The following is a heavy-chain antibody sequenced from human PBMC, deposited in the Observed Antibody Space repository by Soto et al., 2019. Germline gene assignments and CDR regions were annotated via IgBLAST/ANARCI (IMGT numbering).Heavy chain of an antibody. Sequence: EVQLVESGGGLVQPGGSLRLSCAASGFSFSAHDLNWVRQAPGKGLEWISYIDPSGNTMHYADSVKGRFTISRDNAKNSLYLQMNSLRAEDTAVYYCARDTSGLEDFDYWGQGTLVIFSS. J-gene: IGHJ4*02. CDR1: GFSFSAHD. V-gene: IGHV3-48*03. CDR3: ARDTSGLEDFDY. D-gene: IGHD2-15*01. CDR2: IDPSGNTM.